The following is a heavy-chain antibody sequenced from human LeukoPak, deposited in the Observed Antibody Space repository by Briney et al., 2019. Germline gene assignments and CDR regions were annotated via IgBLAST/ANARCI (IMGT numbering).Heavy chain of an antibody. Sequence: GGSLRLSCAASGFTFSSYAMSWVRQAPGKGLEWVSAISGSGVSTYYAGSVKGRFTISRDNSNNTLYLQMNSLRAEDTAVYYCAKDRLGGNYYYYMDAWGKGTTVTVSS. V-gene: IGHV3-23*01. CDR2: ISGSGVST. CDR1: GFTFSSYA. D-gene: IGHD6-19*01. J-gene: IGHJ6*03. CDR3: AKDRLGGNYYYYMDA.